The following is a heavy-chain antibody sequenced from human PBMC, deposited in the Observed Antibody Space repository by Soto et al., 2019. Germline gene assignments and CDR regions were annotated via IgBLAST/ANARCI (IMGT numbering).Heavy chain of an antibody. J-gene: IGHJ4*02. Sequence: GASVKVSCKASGYTLASYSMYLVRQAPGQRLEWMGWINAGNGNTKYSQKFQGRVTITRDTSASTAYMELSSLRSEDTAVYYCAREMPGLTPDYWGQGTLVTVSS. CDR2: INAGNGNT. V-gene: IGHV1-3*01. CDR3: AREMPGLTPDY. D-gene: IGHD1-20*01. CDR1: GYTLASYS.